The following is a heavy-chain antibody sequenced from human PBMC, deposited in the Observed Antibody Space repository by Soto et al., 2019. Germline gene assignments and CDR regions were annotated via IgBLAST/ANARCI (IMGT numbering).Heavy chain of an antibody. V-gene: IGHV3-53*01. D-gene: IGHD1-26*01. J-gene: IGHJ4*02. CDR1: GFSVYSVY. CDR3: ARVNSAWALHY. Sequence: LRLSCVGSGFSVYSVYMSWVRQAPGKGLEWVSVIYADGNTYYADSVKGRFTISRDNSKNTLYLQMNTLRADDTAVYYCARVNSAWALHYWGQGTLVTVSS. CDR2: IYADGNT.